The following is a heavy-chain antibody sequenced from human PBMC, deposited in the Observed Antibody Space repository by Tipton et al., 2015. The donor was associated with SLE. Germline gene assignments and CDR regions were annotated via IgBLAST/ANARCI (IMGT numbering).Heavy chain of an antibody. J-gene: IGHJ4*02. V-gene: IGHV4-34*01. D-gene: IGHD3-3*01. Sequence: TLSLTCAVYGGSFSGYYWSWIRQLPEKGLEWIGEINHSRSTNYNPSLKSRVTVSVDTSKNQVSLELSSVTAADTAVYYCARRLAINTKAFAYWGQGTLVTVSS. CDR3: ARRLAINTKAFAY. CDR1: GGSFSGYY. CDR2: INHSRST.